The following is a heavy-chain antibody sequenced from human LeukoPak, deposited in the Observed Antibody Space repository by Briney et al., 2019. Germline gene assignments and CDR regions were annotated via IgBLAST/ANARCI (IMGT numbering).Heavy chain of an antibody. CDR1: GFTFSSYA. CDR2: ISGSGGST. D-gene: IGHD3-16*02. CDR3: ARHMITFGGVIARPYYFDY. V-gene: IGHV3-23*01. J-gene: IGHJ4*02. Sequence: GGSLRLSCAASGFTFSSYAMSWVRQAPGKGLEWVSAISGSGGSTYYADSVKGRFTISRDNSKSTLYLQMNSLRAEDTAVYYCARHMITFGGVIARPYYFDYWGQGTLVTVSS.